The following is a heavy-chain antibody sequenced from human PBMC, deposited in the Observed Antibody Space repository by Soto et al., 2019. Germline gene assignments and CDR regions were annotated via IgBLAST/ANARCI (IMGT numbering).Heavy chain of an antibody. V-gene: IGHV1-69*01. CDR3: ASPPQGAGYYYYGMDV. J-gene: IGHJ6*02. CDR1: GGTFSSYA. CDR2: IIPIFGTA. Sequence: QVQLVQSGAEVKKPGSSVKVSCTASGGTFSSYAISWVRQAPGQGLEWMGGIIPIFGTANYAQKFQGRVTITADESTSTAYMELSSLRSEDTAVYYCASPPQGAGYYYYGMDVWGQGTTVTVSS.